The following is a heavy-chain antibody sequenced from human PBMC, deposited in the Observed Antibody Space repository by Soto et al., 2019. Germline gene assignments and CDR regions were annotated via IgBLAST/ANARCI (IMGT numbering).Heavy chain of an antibody. J-gene: IGHJ5*02. V-gene: IGHV1-3*01. CDR2: INAGNGNT. Sequence: ASVKVSCKASGYTFTSYARHWVRQAPGQRLEWVGWINAGNGNTKYSQKFQGRVTITRDTSASTAYMELSSLRSEDTAVYYCARDLIPPPNWFDPWGQGTLVTV. CDR3: ARDLIPPPNWFDP. CDR1: GYTFTSYA. D-gene: IGHD3-16*01.